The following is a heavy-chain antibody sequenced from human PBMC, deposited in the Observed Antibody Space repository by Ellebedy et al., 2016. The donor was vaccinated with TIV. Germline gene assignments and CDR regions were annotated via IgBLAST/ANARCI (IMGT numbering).Heavy chain of an antibody. CDR2: ISYDGSNQ. CDR1: GFTFSSYG. CDR3: AKPLSSGSYPFDY. Sequence: GGSLRLSXVASGFTFSSYGMHWVRQAPGKGLEWVAVISYDGSNQYYADSVKGRFTISRDNSKNTLYLQMSSLRAEDTAVYYCAKPLSSGSYPFDYWGQGALVTVSS. D-gene: IGHD3-10*01. V-gene: IGHV3-30*18. J-gene: IGHJ4*02.